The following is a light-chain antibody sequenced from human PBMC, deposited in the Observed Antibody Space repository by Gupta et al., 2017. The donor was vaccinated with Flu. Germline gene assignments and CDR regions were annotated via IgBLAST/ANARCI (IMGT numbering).Light chain of an antibody. CDR3: MQSLQCPRT. CDR1: QSRLHRDGKNY. CDR2: EGS. J-gene: IGKJ2*01. Sequence: VTPGKPASSSCKTSQSRLHRDGKNYLYWYLQKPGQPPQLLIYEGSSRDSGVPDRFSGSGSGTDFTLTISRVEAEDVGVYYCMQSLQCPRTFGQGTKLEIK. V-gene: IGKV2D-29*01.